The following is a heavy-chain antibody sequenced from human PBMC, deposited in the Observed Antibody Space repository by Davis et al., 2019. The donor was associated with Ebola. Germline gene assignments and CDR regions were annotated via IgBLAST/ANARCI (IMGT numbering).Heavy chain of an antibody. CDR2: VRSHGSDD. V-gene: IGHV3-30*02. CDR1: RFTFSCYG. CDR3: AKGSVTIFGVAPDYYGMDV. D-gene: IGHD3-3*01. Sequence: GGSLRLSFAAPRFTFSCYGMHWVRQAPGRGLEWVAFVRSHGSDDHYADSVKGRFTISRDNSKNTLYLQMNSLRAEDTAVYYCAKGSVTIFGVAPDYYGMDVWGKGTTVTVSS. J-gene: IGHJ6*04.